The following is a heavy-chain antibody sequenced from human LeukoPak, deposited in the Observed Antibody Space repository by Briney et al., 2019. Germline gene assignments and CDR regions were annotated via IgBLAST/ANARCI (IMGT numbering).Heavy chain of an antibody. CDR3: TTYRYNYGSTGYSYFDF. CDR2: IISQTSGGTT. D-gene: IGHD5-18*01. Sequence: GGSRTLSCAASGVTFANAWMSRVRQAPGKGLEWVARIISQTSGGTTDYAPPVKGRFTISKDDSKTTLYLQMNSLKTEDTAVYYCTTYRYNYGSTGYSYFDFWGQGTLVTVSS. CDR1: GVTFANAW. V-gene: IGHV3-15*01. J-gene: IGHJ4*02.